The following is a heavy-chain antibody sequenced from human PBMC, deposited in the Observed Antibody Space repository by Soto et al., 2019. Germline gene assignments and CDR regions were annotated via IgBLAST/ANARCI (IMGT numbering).Heavy chain of an antibody. Sequence: QMPLVQSGPEVKKPGSSVKVSCKTSGFTFSSSAMQWVRQARGQRLEWIGWIAVGSGDTDYAQKFQERFAITRDMSTGTVYLDLSSLAAEATAVYYCAGGYCSSSSCYPRCKFDLWGQGTMVTVSS. D-gene: IGHD2-15*01. CDR2: IAVGSGDT. CDR3: AGGYCSSSSCYPRCKFDL. V-gene: IGHV1-58*02. CDR1: GFTFSSSA. J-gene: IGHJ5*02.